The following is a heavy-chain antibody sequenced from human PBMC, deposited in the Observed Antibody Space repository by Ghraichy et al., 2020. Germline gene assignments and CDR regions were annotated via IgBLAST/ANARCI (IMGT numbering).Heavy chain of an antibody. CDR2: TYYRSKWYN. D-gene: IGHD6-13*01. V-gene: IGHV6-1*01. J-gene: IGHJ5*02. CDR3: ARDLRITYSSSLYNWFDP. CDR1: GDSVSSNSAA. Sequence: SQTLSLTCAISGDSVSSNSAAWNWIRQSPSRGLEWLGRTYYRSKWYNDYAVSVKSRITINPDTSKNQFSLQLNSVTPEDTAVYYCARDLRITYSSSLYNWFDPWGQGTLVTVSS.